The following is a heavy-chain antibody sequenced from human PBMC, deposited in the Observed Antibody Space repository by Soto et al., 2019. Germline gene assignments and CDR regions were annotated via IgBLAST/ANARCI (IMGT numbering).Heavy chain of an antibody. CDR2: INSDGSST. V-gene: IGHV3-74*01. D-gene: IGHD6-19*01. CDR3: ASGGSSLNFDS. CDR1: GFTFRSYW. J-gene: IGHJ4*02. Sequence: EVQLVESGGGLVQPGGSLRLSCAASGFTFRSYWMQWVHQAPGKGLVWVSWINSDGSSTSYADSVKGRFTISRDNAKNMLYLQMNSLRAEDTAVYYCASGGSSLNFDSWGQGTLVTVSS.